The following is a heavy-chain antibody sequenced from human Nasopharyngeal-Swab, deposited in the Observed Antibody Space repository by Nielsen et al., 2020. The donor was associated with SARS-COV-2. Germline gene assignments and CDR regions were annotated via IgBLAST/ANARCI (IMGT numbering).Heavy chain of an antibody. D-gene: IGHD2-2*01. CDR1: GFTFSNYA. V-gene: IGHV3-23*01. CDR3: ARVHCSRSSCSAPDYYYYHMDV. CDR2: ISARGTST. Sequence: GESLKISCVASGFTFSNYAMSWARQAPGKGLEWVSTISARGTSTFYVDSVKGRFTISRDNSKNTLHVQMNSLRVEDTAVYYCARVHCSRSSCSAPDYYYYHMDVWGKGTTVTVSS. J-gene: IGHJ6*03.